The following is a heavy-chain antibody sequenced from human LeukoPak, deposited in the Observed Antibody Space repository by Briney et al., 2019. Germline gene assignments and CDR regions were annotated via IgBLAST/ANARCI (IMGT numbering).Heavy chain of an antibody. J-gene: IGHJ4*02. V-gene: IGHV3-23*01. CDR2: IRGSGDST. Sequence: QAGGSLRLSCAASGFTFSIYAMSWVRQAPGKGLEWVSGIRGSGDSTYYADSVKGRFTISRDNSKNTLYLQMNSLRAEDTAVYYCAKDVRRAAAADPFDYWGQGTLVTVSS. CDR1: GFTFSIYA. CDR3: AKDVRRAAAADPFDY. D-gene: IGHD6-13*01.